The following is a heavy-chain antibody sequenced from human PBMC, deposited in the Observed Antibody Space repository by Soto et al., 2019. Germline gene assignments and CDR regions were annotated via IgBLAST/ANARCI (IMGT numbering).Heavy chain of an antibody. D-gene: IGHD6-13*01. J-gene: IGHJ5*02. Sequence: SESLSLTCTVSGGSSSSYYRSWIRQPPGKGLEWIGYIYYSGSTNYNPSLKSRDTISVDTSKNQFSLKLSSVTAADTAVYYCASGIAAAGENWFDPRGQGTLVTVSS. V-gene: IGHV4-59*01. CDR3: ASGIAAAGENWFDP. CDR1: GGSSSSYY. CDR2: IYYSGST.